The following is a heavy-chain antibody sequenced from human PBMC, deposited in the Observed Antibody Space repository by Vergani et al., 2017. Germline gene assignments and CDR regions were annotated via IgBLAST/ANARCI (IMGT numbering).Heavy chain of an antibody. D-gene: IGHD6-13*01. Sequence: EVQLVESGGGLVQPGRSLRLSCAASGFTFDDYAMHWVRQAPGKGLEWVSGINWNSDSIAYADSVKGRFTISRDNAKNSLYLQMNSLRAEDTALYYCVKDIAASGNYGYSDLGGRGTLVTVSS. CDR1: GFTFDDYA. V-gene: IGHV3-9*01. J-gene: IGHJ2*01. CDR3: VKDIAASGNYGYSDL. CDR2: INWNSDSI.